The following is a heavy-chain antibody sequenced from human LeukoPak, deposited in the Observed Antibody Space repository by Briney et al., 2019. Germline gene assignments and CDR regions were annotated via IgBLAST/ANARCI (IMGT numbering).Heavy chain of an antibody. J-gene: IGHJ4*02. Sequence: GGSLRLSCAASGFAFSRDYMSWVRQAPGKGLEWVSIIYSGGITNYVDSVKGRFTISRDNSKNTLYLQMNSLRAEDTAVYYCARAESSGYDYWGQGTLVTVSS. CDR3: ARAESSGYDY. V-gene: IGHV3-53*01. CDR2: IYSGGIT. CDR1: GFAFSRDY. D-gene: IGHD3-22*01.